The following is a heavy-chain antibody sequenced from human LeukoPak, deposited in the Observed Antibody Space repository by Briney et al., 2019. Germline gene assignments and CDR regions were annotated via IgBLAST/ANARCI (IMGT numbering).Heavy chain of an antibody. CDR1: GFTVGSTY. J-gene: IGHJ4*02. CDR2: ISYDGSNK. D-gene: IGHD1-26*01. CDR3: ARARSGSYDY. V-gene: IGHV3-30*03. Sequence: GGSLRLSCAASGFTVGSTYMSWVRQAPGKGLEWVAVISYDGSNKYYADSVKGRFTISRDNSKNTLYLQMNSLRAEDTAVYYCARARSGSYDYWGQGTLVTVSS.